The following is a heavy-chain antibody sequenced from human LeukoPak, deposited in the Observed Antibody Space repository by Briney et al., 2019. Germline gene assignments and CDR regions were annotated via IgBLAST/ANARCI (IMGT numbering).Heavy chain of an antibody. J-gene: IGHJ6*03. CDR1: GGSINSYY. V-gene: IGHV4-59*01. D-gene: IGHD6-6*01. CDR2: IFYSGHT. Sequence: SETLSLTCTVSGGSINSYYWTWIRQPPGKGLECIGYIFYSGHTNYNPSLKSRVIMSVDTSKNQFSLKLSSVTAADTAVYYCARDTRDIAARPRGYYYYYMDVWGKGTTVTVSS. CDR3: ARDTRDIAARPRGYYYYYMDV.